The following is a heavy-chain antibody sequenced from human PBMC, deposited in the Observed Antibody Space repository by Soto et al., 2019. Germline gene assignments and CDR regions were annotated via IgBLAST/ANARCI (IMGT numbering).Heavy chain of an antibody. CDR2: IYYDGST. J-gene: IGHJ4*02. CDR1: GASISSNSFH. D-gene: IGHD1-26*01. Sequence: QLQLQESGPGLVKPSETLSLTCTVSGASISSNSFHWGWIRQPPGKGMEWIATIYYDGSTYYNPSLKSRVTITADTSKIQFSLTLTSVTAADTAMYHCARRVGATPPRDWGQGTLVIVSS. V-gene: IGHV4-39*01. CDR3: ARRVGATPPRD.